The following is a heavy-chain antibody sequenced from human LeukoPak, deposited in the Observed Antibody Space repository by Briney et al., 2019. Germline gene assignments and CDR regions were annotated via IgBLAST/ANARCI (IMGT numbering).Heavy chain of an antibody. CDR2: IKQDGSEK. CDR3: ARDYGSGSYYPLDAFDI. J-gene: IGHJ3*02. D-gene: IGHD3-10*01. V-gene: IGHV3-7*01. Sequence: GGSLRLSCAASGFTFSRYWMSWVRQAPGKGLEWVANIKQDGSEKYYVDSVKGRFTISRDNAKNSLYLQMNNLRAEDTAVYYCARDYGSGSYYPLDAFDIRGQGTMVTVSS. CDR1: GFTFSRYW.